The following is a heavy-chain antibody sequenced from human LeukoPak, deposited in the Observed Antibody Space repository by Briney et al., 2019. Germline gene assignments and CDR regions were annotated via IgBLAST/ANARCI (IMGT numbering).Heavy chain of an antibody. CDR1: GFTLSSYW. CDR2: VKQDGSAN. V-gene: IGHV3-7*03. CDR3: AKDIESSGGMIDY. J-gene: IGHJ4*02. D-gene: IGHD3-10*01. Sequence: PGGSLRLSCAASGFTLSSYWMSWVRQAPGKGLEWVANVKQDGSANYYVDSVKGRFTISRDNAKNSLYLQMNSLRAEDTALYYCAKDIESSGGMIDYWGQGTLVTVSS.